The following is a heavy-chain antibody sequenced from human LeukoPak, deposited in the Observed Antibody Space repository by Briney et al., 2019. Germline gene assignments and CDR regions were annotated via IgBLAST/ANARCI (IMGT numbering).Heavy chain of an antibody. D-gene: IGHD3-10*01. CDR1: GYTFTSYY. CDR3: AGDLTYYYGSGSYDRYNWFDP. CDR2: INPSGGST. J-gene: IGHJ5*02. V-gene: IGHV1-46*01. Sequence: ASVKVFCKASGYTFTSYYMHWVRQAPGQGLEWMGIINPSGGSTSYAQKFQGRVTMTRDTSTSTVYMELSSLRSEDTAVYYCAGDLTYYYGSGSYDRYNWFDPWGQGTLVTVSS.